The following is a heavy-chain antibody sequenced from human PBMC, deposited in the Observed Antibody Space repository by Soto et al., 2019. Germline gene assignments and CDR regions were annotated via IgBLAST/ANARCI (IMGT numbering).Heavy chain of an antibody. D-gene: IGHD5-18*01. CDR2: IYYSGST. CDR3: ARRYGSCFDY. V-gene: IGHV4-59*08. Sequence: QVQLQESGPGLVKPSETLSLNCTVSGGSISSYYWSWIRQPPGKGLEWIGYIYYSGSTNYNPSLTSRVTKSVDTSKTQFSLTLSSVTAADTAVYYCARRYGSCFDYWGQGTLVTVSS. J-gene: IGHJ4*02. CDR1: GGSISSYY.